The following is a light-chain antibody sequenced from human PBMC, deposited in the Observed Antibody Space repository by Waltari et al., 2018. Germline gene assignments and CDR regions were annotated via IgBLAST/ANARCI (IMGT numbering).Light chain of an antibody. CDR3: QQYNSYSLLT. Sequence: ASVGDRVTSTCRASQSISNWLAWYQQKPGKAPKLLIYKASTLESGVPSRFSGSGSGTEFTLTISSLQPDDFATYYCQQYNSYSLLTFGGGTKVEIK. V-gene: IGKV1-5*03. J-gene: IGKJ4*01. CDR1: QSISNW. CDR2: KAS.